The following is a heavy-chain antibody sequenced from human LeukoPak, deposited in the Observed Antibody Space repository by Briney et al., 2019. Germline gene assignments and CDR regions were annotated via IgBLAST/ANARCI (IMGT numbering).Heavy chain of an antibody. J-gene: IGHJ4*02. D-gene: IGHD3-22*01. CDR3: ARGLFDSSGYYPDY. Sequence: GGSLRLSCAASGFIFSSYSMSWVRQAPGKGLEWVSVITGSGGNTYYADSVKGRFTISRDNSKNTLYLQMNSLRAEDTAVYYCARGLFDSSGYYPDYWGQGTLVTVSS. CDR2: ITGSGGNT. CDR1: GFIFSSYS. V-gene: IGHV3-23*01.